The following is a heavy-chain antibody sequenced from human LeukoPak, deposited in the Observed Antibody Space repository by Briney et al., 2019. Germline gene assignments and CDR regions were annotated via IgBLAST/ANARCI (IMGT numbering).Heavy chain of an antibody. V-gene: IGHV1-46*01. CDR1: GYTFISYY. J-gene: IGHJ2*01. CDR2: INPSGGST. Sequence: ASVKVSCKASGYTFISYYMHWVRQAPGQGLEWMGIINPSGGSTSYAQKFQGRVTMTRDTSTSTVYMELRSLRSDDTAVYYCATNTVTRNFDLWGRGTLVTVSS. D-gene: IGHD4-17*01. CDR3: ATNTVTRNFDL.